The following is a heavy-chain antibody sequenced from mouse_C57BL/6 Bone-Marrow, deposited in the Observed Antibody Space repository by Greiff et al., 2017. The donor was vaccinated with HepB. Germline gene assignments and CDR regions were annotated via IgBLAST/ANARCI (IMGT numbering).Heavy chain of an antibody. D-gene: IGHD2-4*01. CDR2: IYPGNSDT. CDR1: GYTFTSYW. V-gene: IGHV1-5*01. J-gene: IGHJ4*01. Sequence: EVQLQQSGTVLARPGASVKMSCKTSGYTFTSYWMHWVKQRPGQGLEWIGAIYPGNSDTSYNQKFKGKAKLTAVTSASTAYMELSSLTKEDAAVYYCTRRAGLYDYDAVYAMDYWGQGTSVTVSS. CDR3: TRRAGLYDYDAVYAMDY.